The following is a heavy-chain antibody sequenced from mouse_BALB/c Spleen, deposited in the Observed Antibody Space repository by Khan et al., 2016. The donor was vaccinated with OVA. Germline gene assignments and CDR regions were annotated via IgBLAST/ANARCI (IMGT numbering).Heavy chain of an antibody. D-gene: IGHD2-12*01. CDR1: GFSLTTYG. J-gene: IGHJ3*01. CDR3: ARHSYRYDFTY. V-gene: IGHV2-2*01. CDR2: IWSGGST. Sequence: QVQLKQSGPGLVQPSQSLSITCTVSGFSLTTYGIHWVRQSPGKGLEWLGGIWSGGSTDYNAPFISRLNISQDNSKSQVFFKMNSLQADDTAIYXCARHSYRYDFTYWGQGTLVTVSA.